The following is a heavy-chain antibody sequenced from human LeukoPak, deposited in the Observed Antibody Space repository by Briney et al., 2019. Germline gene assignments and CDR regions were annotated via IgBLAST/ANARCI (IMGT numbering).Heavy chain of an antibody. CDR3: ARDLGHTLYDGSGLFDY. J-gene: IGHJ4*02. CDR2: IYHSGST. Sequence: SETLSLTCTVSGYSIGSGYYWGWIRQPPGKGLEWIGSIYHSGSTYYNPSLKSRVTISVDTSKNQFSLKLSSVTAADTAVYYCARDLGHTLYDGSGLFDYWGQGTLVTVSS. D-gene: IGHD3-22*01. CDR1: GYSIGSGYY. V-gene: IGHV4-38-2*02.